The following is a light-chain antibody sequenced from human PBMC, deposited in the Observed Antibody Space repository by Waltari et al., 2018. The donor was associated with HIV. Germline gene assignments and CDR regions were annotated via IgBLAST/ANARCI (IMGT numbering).Light chain of an antibody. Sequence: QSVLTQPPSASGTPGPGVTISCSGSSSNIGNNYVYWYHQLPGTAPKLLIYRSNQRPSGVPDRVSGSKSGPSASLAISGLRSEDDADYYCAAWDDSLSGPVFGGGTKLTVL. V-gene: IGLV1-47*01. J-gene: IGLJ3*02. CDR3: AAWDDSLSGPV. CDR1: SSNIGNNY. CDR2: RSN.